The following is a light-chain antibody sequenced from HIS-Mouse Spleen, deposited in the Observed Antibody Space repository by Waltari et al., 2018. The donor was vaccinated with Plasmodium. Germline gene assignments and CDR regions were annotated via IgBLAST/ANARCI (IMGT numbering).Light chain of an antibody. J-gene: IGKJ2*01. CDR2: WAS. V-gene: IGKV4-1*01. CDR1: QSVLYSSNNKNY. Sequence: DIVMTQSPDSLAVSLGARATINCKSSQSVLYSSNNKNYLAWYQQKPGQPPKLLICWASTRESGVPDRFSGSGSGTDFTLTISSLQAEDVAVYYCQQYYSTPYTFGQGTKLEIK. CDR3: QQYYSTPYT.